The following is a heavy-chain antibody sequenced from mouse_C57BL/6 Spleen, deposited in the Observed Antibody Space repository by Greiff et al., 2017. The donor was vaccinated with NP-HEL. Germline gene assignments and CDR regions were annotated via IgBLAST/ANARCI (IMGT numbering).Heavy chain of an antibody. J-gene: IGHJ2*01. D-gene: IGHD2-1*01. Sequence: DVMLVESGGGLVKPGGSLKLSCAASGFTFSSYTMSWVRQTPEKRLEWVATISGGGGNTYYPDSVKGRFTISRDNAKNTLYLQMSSLRSEDTALYYCARLYYADYFDYWGQGTTLTVSS. V-gene: IGHV5-9*01. CDR1: GFTFSSYT. CDR2: ISGGGGNT. CDR3: ARLYYADYFDY.